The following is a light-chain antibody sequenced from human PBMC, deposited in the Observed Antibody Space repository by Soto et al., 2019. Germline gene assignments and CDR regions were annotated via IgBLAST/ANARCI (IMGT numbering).Light chain of an antibody. J-gene: IGKJ1*01. V-gene: IGKV1D-13*01. Sequence: AIQLTHSPSSLSASVGDRVTITCRASQGIYDSLAWYQQKPGRAPNLLIYAVSRLQSGVPSRFSGSGSETEFTLTINNLQPEDFAIYYCQQLHNYPRTFGQGTKVEVK. CDR3: QQLHNYPRT. CDR1: QGIYDS. CDR2: AVS.